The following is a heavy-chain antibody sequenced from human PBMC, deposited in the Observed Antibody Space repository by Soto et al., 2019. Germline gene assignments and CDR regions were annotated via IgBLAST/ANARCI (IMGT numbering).Heavy chain of an antibody. CDR2: ISYDGSNK. D-gene: IGHD6-13*01. J-gene: IGHJ4*02. V-gene: IGHV3-30-3*01. Sequence: GGSLRLSCAASGFTFSSYAMHWVRQAPGKXLEWVAVISYDGSNKYNADSVKGRFTISRDNSKNTLYLHMNSLRAEDTAVYYFARDSTPALYSRSWSTRVCSDFDYWGQGTLVTVS. CDR3: ARDSTPALYSRSWSTRVCSDFDY. CDR1: GFTFSSYA.